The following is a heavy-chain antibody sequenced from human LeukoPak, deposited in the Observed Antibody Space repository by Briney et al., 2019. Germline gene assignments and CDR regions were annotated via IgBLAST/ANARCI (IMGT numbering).Heavy chain of an antibody. CDR1: GFTFSSYW. V-gene: IGHV3-7*01. CDR2: IKQDGSEK. Sequence: PGGSLRLSCAASGFTFSSYWMSWVRQAPGKGLEWVANIKQDGSEKYYVDSVKGRFTISRDNAKSSLYLQMNSLRAEDTAVYYCAVDGGYYPYYYYYGMDVWGQGTTVTVSS. CDR3: AVDGGYYPYYYYYGMDV. J-gene: IGHJ6*02. D-gene: IGHD3-22*01.